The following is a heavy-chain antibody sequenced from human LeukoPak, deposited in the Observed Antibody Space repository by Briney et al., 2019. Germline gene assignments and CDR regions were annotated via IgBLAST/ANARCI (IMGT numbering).Heavy chain of an antibody. J-gene: IGHJ4*02. Sequence: GVSLPLSCAASGFSLDDYAIHWVRQAPGKGLEWVSLISGFGGSTHYPDPVKGRFTISRDNSKNSLYLQMNSLRTEDTALYYCAKDIDYMGYFDYWGQGTLVTVSS. D-gene: IGHD4-11*01. CDR2: ISGFGGST. CDR1: GFSLDDYA. CDR3: AKDIDYMGYFDY. V-gene: IGHV3-43*02.